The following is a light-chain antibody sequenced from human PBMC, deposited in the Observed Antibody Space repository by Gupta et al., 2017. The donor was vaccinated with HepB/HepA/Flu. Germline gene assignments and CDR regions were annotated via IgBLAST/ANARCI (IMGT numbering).Light chain of an antibody. V-gene: IGKV4-1*01. J-gene: IGKJ5*01. CDR2: WAS. CDR3: QQSYSIPIT. CDR1: QSVLFSANDKTY. Sequence: DIVLSQSPDSLTVSLGETATINCKTTQSVLFSANDKTYLSWFQQKPGHPPKLIIYWASTRESGVPDRFSGSGSGTXFTLTIXSLQAEDVAVYYCQQSYSIPITFGXGTRLEIK.